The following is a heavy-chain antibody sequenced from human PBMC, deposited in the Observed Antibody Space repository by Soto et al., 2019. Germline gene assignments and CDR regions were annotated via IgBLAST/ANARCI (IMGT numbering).Heavy chain of an antibody. Sequence: GGSLRLSCAASGFTFSNNAMHWVRQAPGKGLEWVAVISYDGSNAYYADSVKGRFTISRDTSENTLYLQMNSLRAEDTAVYYCAKDLDYVSGRVTHYYYGMDVWGPGTTVTVSS. CDR1: GFTFSNNA. D-gene: IGHD3-10*01. CDR2: ISYDGSNA. J-gene: IGHJ6*02. V-gene: IGHV3-30*18. CDR3: AKDLDYVSGRVTHYYYGMDV.